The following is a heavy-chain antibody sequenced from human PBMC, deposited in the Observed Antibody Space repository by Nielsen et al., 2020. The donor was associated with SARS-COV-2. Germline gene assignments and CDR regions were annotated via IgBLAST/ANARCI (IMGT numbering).Heavy chain of an antibody. D-gene: IGHD4-17*01. J-gene: IGHJ4*02. CDR3: ARTTVTTAFDY. CDR1: GGSISSGDYY. CDR2: IYYSGST. V-gene: IGHV4-30-4*01. Sequence: SETLSLTCTVFGGSISSGDYYWNWVRQPPGKGLEWIGHIYYSGSTYYNPSLKSRVTISEDTSKNQFSLNLSSVTAADTAVYYCARTTVTTAFDYWGQGTLVTVSS.